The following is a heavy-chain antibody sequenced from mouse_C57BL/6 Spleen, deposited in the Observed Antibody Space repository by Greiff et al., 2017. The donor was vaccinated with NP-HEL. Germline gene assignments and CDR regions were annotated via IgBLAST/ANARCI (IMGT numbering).Heavy chain of an antibody. CDR3: ALYVYDDLYYSDS. CDR2: INPSSGYT. Sequence: QVQLQESGAELAKPGASVKLSCKASGYTFTSYWMHWVKQRPGQGLEWIGNINPSSGYTKYNQKFKDKATLTADKSSSTAYMQLSSLTYEDYAVYYCALYVYDDLYYSDSRGRGTTLTVSS. J-gene: IGHJ2*01. D-gene: IGHD2-2*01. V-gene: IGHV1-7*01. CDR1: GYTFTSYW.